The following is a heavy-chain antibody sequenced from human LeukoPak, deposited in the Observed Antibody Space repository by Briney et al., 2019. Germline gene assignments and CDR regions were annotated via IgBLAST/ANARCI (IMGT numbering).Heavy chain of an antibody. CDR1: GGSISSHY. CDR2: MYYNGSM. V-gene: IGHV4-59*11. J-gene: IGHJ4*02. Sequence: SETLSLTCTVSGGSISSHYWSWIRQPPGKGLEWIGYMYYNGSMNYNPSLKGRVTISADTSKNQFSLKLSSVTAADTAVCYCARVKARNYFDYWGQGTLVTVSS. CDR3: ARVKARNYFDY.